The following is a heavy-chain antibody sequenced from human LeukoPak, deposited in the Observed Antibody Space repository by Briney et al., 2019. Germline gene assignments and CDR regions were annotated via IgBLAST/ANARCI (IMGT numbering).Heavy chain of an antibody. Sequence: PGRSLRLSCAASGFTFSSYAMHWLRPAPGKGLEGVAVISYDGTNTYYPDSVKGRFTITRDNSRNTLYLQINSLRAEDTAVYYCTRTPYNWNYGGYLDYWGQGTLVIVSS. CDR3: TRTPYNWNYGGYLDY. CDR2: ISYDGTNT. CDR1: GFTFSSYA. D-gene: IGHD1-7*01. J-gene: IGHJ4*02. V-gene: IGHV3-30*04.